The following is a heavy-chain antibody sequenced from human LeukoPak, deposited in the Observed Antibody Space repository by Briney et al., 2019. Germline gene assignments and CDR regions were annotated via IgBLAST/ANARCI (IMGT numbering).Heavy chain of an antibody. Sequence: KTSETLSLTCTVSGGSISSSSYYWGWIRQPPGKGLEWIGSIYYSGSTYYNPSLKSRVTISVDTSKNQFSLKLSSVTAADTAVYYCARTPFYYDSSAFWDYWGQGTLVTVSS. CDR2: IYYSGST. CDR3: ARTPFYYDSSAFWDY. D-gene: IGHD3-22*01. J-gene: IGHJ4*02. CDR1: GGSISSSSYY. V-gene: IGHV4-39*07.